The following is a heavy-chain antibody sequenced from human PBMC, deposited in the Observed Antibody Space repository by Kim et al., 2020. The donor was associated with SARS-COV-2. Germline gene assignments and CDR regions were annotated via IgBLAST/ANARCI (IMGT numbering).Heavy chain of an antibody. CDR1: GGSFSGYY. CDR2: INHSGST. CDR3: ARLGVAGTRSDRY. D-gene: IGHD6-19*01. Sequence: SETLSLTCAVYGGSFSGYYWSWIRQPPGKGLEWIGEINHSGSTNYNPSLKSRVTISVDTSKNQFSLKLSSVTAADTAVYYCARLGVAGTRSDRYWGQGTL. J-gene: IGHJ4*02. V-gene: IGHV4-34*01.